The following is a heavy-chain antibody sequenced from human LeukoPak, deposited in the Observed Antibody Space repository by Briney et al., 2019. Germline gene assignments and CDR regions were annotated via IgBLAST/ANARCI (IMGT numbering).Heavy chain of an antibody. V-gene: IGHV4-59*01. CDR2: IYYSGST. Sequence: SGTLSLTCTVSGGSISSYYWSWIRQPPGKGLEWIGYIYYSGSTNYNPSLKSRVTISVDTSKNQFSLKLSSVTAADTAVYYYASAYCSSTSCYFHAFDIWGQGTMVTVSS. CDR1: GGSISSYY. D-gene: IGHD2-2*01. CDR3: ASAYCSSTSCYFHAFDI. J-gene: IGHJ3*02.